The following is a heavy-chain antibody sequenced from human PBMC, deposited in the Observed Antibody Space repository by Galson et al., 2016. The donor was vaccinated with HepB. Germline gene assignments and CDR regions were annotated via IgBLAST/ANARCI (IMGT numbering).Heavy chain of an antibody. CDR3: ARVSPSVVYGMDV. V-gene: IGHV4-59*01. CDR2: IYYTGSI. Sequence: SETLSLTCTVSGDSMRNYYWTWIRQPPGRGLEWIGYIYYTGSISYDPSLKNRVTISVDTSKYQFSLQLTSVTPADTAVYYRARVSPSVVYGMDVWGQGTTVSVSS. J-gene: IGHJ6*02. CDR1: GDSMRNYY.